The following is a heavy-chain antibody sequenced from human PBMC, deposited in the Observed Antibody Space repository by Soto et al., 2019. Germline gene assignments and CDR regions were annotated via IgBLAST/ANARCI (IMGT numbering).Heavy chain of an antibody. CDR1: GFTFSSYA. V-gene: IGHV3-23*01. D-gene: IGHD6-19*01. CDR2: ISGSGGST. J-gene: IGHJ5*02. CDR3: AKEWLGTYNLFDP. Sequence: EVQLLESGGGLVQPGGSLRLSCAASGFTFSSYAMSCVRQAPGKGLEWVSDISGSGGSTYYSDSVKGRFTIFRDNSKKTLYLQMNSLRAADTAVYCCAKEWLGTYNLFDPWGQGTLVTFSS.